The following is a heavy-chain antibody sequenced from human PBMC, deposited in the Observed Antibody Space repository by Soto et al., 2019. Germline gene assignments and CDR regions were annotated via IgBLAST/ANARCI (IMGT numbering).Heavy chain of an antibody. CDR3: ARANLGYCSGGSCYSFDY. CDR2: IWYDGSNK. CDR1: GFTFSSYG. V-gene: IGHV3-33*01. D-gene: IGHD2-15*01. J-gene: IGHJ4*02. Sequence: QVQLVESGGGVVQPGRSLRLSCAASGFTFSSYGMHWVRQAPGKGLEWVAVIWYDGSNKYYADSVKGRFTISRDNSKNTLYLQMNSLRAEDTAVYYCARANLGYCSGGSCYSFDYWGQGTLVTVSS.